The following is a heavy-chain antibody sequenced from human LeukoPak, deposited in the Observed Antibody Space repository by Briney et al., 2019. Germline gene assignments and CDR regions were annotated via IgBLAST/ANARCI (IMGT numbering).Heavy chain of an antibody. Sequence: GGSLRLSCAASGFTFNNYGMHWVRQAPGQGLEWVAFIRYDGSNKYYADSVKCRFTISRDNSKNTLYLQMNSLRPEDTAVYYCAKDPVRRGYSYGNFDYWGQGTLVTVSS. D-gene: IGHD5-18*01. CDR3: AKDPVRRGYSYGNFDY. CDR2: IRYDGSNK. CDR1: GFTFNNYG. J-gene: IGHJ4*02. V-gene: IGHV3-30*02.